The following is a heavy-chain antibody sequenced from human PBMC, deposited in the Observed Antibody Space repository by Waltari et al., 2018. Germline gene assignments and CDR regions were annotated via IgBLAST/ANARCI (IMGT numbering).Heavy chain of an antibody. V-gene: IGHV1-2*02. D-gene: IGHD4-4*01. CDR2: INPNSGGT. Sequence: QVQLVQSGAEVKKPGASVKVSCKASGYTFTGYYMHWVRQAPGQGLEWMGWINPNSGGTNYAQKFQGRVTMTRDTSISTAYMELSRLRSDDTAVYYCASPHPDYSNYYYYGMDVWGQGTTVTVSS. CDR3: ASPHPDYSNYYYYGMDV. J-gene: IGHJ6*02. CDR1: GYTFTGYY.